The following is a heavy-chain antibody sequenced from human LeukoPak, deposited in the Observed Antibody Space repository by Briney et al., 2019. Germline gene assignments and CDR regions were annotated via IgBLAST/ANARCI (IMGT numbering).Heavy chain of an antibody. D-gene: IGHD6-6*01. Sequence: PGGSLRLSCAASGFTFSSYAMSWVRQAPGKGLEWVSAISGSGGSTYYADSVKGRFTISRDNSKNTLYLQMNSLRAEDTAVYYCAKGKYSSSSYSSSFFRPYYFDYWGQGTLVTVSS. CDR1: GFTFSSYA. V-gene: IGHV3-23*01. CDR2: ISGSGGST. CDR3: AKGKYSSSSYSSSFFRPYYFDY. J-gene: IGHJ4*02.